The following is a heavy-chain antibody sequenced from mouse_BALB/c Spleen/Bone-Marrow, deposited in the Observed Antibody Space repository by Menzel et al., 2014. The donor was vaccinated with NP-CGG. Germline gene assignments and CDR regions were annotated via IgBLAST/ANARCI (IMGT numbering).Heavy chain of an antibody. J-gene: IGHJ4*01. CDR3: ARYRSYAMDY. CDR2: ILPGSNSI. V-gene: IGHV1-9*01. D-gene: IGHD2-14*01. CDR1: GYTFSSLW. Sequence: VQLQESGAELMKPGASVKTSCKATGYTFSSLWIEWLKQRPGHGPEWIGEILPGSNSINYNEKFKGKATFTADTSSNTAYMQLSSLTSEDSAVYYCARYRSYAMDYWGQGTSVTVSS.